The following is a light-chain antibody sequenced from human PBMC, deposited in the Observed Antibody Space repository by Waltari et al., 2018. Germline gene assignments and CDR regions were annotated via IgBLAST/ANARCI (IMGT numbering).Light chain of an antibody. CDR3: SSYTSSSTWV. CDR1: RSHVGAYND. Sequence: QSALTQPASVSGSPGQSLTISCTGTRSHVGAYNDVPWYQQYPGKAPKLITYDLTKRPSGASNRYSGSKSGNTASLTISGLQAEDEADYYCSSYTSSSTWVFGGGTKLTVL. V-gene: IGLV2-14*01. J-gene: IGLJ3*02. CDR2: DLT.